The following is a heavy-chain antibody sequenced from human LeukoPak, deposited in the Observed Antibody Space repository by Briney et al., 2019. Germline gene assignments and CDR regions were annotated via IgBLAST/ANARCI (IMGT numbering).Heavy chain of an antibody. CDR2: ISGSGGST. CDR1: GFTFSSYA. CDR3: AKAGYCSSTSCYTRAYYFDY. J-gene: IGHJ4*02. D-gene: IGHD2-2*02. Sequence: GGSLRLSCAASGFTFSSYAMSWVRQAPGKGLEWVSAISGSGGSTYYADSVKGRFTISRDNSKNTLYLQMNSLRAEDTAVYYCAKAGYCSSTSCYTRAYYFDYWGQGTLVTVSS. V-gene: IGHV3-23*01.